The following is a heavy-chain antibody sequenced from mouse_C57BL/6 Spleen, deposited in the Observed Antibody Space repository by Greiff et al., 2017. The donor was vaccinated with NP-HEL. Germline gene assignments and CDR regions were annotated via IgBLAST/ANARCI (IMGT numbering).Heavy chain of an antibody. J-gene: IGHJ4*01. CDR2: IYPGDGDT. V-gene: IGHV1-82*01. CDR1: GYAFSSSW. CDR3: ARGGYGNLYAMDY. D-gene: IGHD2-10*02. Sequence: VQLKESGPELVKPGASVKISCKASGYAFSSSWMNWVKQRPGKGLEWIGRIYPGDGDTNYNGKFKGKATLTADKSSSTAYMQLSSLTSEDSAVYFCARGGYGNLYAMDYWGQGTSVTVSS.